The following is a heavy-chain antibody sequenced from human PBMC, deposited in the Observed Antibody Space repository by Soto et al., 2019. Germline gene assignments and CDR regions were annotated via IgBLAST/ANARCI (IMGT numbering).Heavy chain of an antibody. V-gene: IGHV5-51*01. J-gene: IGHJ3*01. CDR1: GYSFAGYW. Sequence: GESLKISCKGSGYSFAGYWIGWVRQMPGKGLDWMGVIYPGDSDTRYSPSFHGQVTISADKSISTAYLQWSSLKASDTAMYFCARLPGVRGVFDGFNVWGQGTMVTVS. CDR3: ARLPGVRGVFDGFNV. D-gene: IGHD3-10*01. CDR2: IYPGDSDT.